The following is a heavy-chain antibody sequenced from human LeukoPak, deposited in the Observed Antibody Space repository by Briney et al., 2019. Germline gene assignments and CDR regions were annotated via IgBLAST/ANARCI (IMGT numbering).Heavy chain of an antibody. CDR2: IGTAGDT. V-gene: IGHV3-13*01. Sequence: PGGSLRLSCAASGFTFSSYDMHWVRQATGKGLEWVSGIGTAGDTYYPGSVKGRFTISRENARNSLYLQMNSLRAGDTAVYYCARKKYGSGSLDYWGQGTLVTVSS. CDR1: GFTFSSYD. J-gene: IGHJ4*02. D-gene: IGHD3-10*01. CDR3: ARKKYGSGSLDY.